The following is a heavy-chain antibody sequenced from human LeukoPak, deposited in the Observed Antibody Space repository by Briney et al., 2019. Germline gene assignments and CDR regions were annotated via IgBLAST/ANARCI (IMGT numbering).Heavy chain of an antibody. CDR2: ISGSGGST. V-gene: IGHV3-23*01. D-gene: IGHD2-15*01. J-gene: IGHJ6*02. CDR1: GFTFSSYA. Sequence: GGSLRLSCAASGFTFSSYAMSWVRQAPGKGLEWVSAISGSGGSTYYADSVKGRFTISRDNSKNTLYLQMNSLGAEDTAVYYCAKDRDSGWYYYYGMDVWGQGTTVTVSS. CDR3: AKDRDSGWYYYYGMDV.